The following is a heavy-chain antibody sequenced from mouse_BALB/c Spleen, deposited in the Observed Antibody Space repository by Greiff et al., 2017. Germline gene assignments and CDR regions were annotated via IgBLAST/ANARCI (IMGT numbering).Heavy chain of an antibody. Sequence: VMLVESGPGLVAPSQSLSITCTVSGFSLTSYGVHWVRQPPGKGLEWLGVIWAGGSTNYNSALMSRLSISKDNSKSQVFLKMNSLQTDDTAMYYCARGPYGNLYYYAMDYWGQGTSVTVSS. CDR3: ARGPYGNLYYYAMDY. CDR2: IWAGGST. D-gene: IGHD2-10*02. J-gene: IGHJ4*01. V-gene: IGHV2-9*02. CDR1: GFSLTSYG.